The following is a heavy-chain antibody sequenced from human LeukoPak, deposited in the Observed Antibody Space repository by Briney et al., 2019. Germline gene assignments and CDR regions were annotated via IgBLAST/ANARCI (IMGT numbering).Heavy chain of an antibody. CDR1: GFTFSSYS. CDR3: ARDRLRLGELSFRWFDP. D-gene: IGHD3-16*02. J-gene: IGHJ5*02. V-gene: IGHV3-20*01. Sequence: PGGSLRLSCAASGFTFSSYSMNWVRQAPGKGLEWVSGINWNGASTRYEDSVKGRFTISRDNANNSLYLQMNSLRAEDTALYHCARDRLRLGELSFRWFDPWGQGILVTVPS. CDR2: INWNGAST.